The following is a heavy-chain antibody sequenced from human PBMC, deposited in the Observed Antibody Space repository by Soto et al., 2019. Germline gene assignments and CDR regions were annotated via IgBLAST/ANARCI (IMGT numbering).Heavy chain of an antibody. Sequence: ASVKVSCKDSGYTFTSYGISWVRQAPGQGLEWMGWISAYNGNTNYAQKFQGRVTMTRDSSTSTVYMELISLRSEDTAVYYCAREGSSGPTFQHWGQGTLVTVSS. V-gene: IGHV1-18*01. CDR3: AREGSSGPTFQH. J-gene: IGHJ1*01. D-gene: IGHD3-22*01. CDR2: ISAYNGNT. CDR1: GYTFTSYG.